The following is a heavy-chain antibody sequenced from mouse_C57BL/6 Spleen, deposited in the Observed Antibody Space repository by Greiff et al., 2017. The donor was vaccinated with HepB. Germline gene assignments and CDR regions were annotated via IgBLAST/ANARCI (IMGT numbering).Heavy chain of an antibody. D-gene: IGHD2-1*01. CDR2: IDPSDSYT. V-gene: IGHV1-50*01. J-gene: IGHJ1*03. CDR1: GYTFTSYW. Sequence: QVQLQQPGAELVKPGASVKLSCKASGYTFTSYWMQWVKQRPGQGLEWIGEIDPSDSYTNYNQKFKGKATLTVDTSSSTAYMQLSSLTSEDSSVYYCARTYGTSLYWYFDFWGTGTTVTVSA. CDR3: ARTYGTSLYWYFDF.